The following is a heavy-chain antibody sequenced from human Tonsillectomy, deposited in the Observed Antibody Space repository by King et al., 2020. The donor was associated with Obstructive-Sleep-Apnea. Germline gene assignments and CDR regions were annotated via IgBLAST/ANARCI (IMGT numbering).Heavy chain of an antibody. J-gene: IGHJ5*02. V-gene: IGHV3-48*04. CDR1: GFTFSSYS. Sequence: VQLVESGGGLVQPGGSLRLSCAASGFTFSSYSMNWVRQAPGKGLEWVSYISSSSTIYYADSVKGRFTISRDNAKNSLYLQMNSLRAEDTAVYYCARKPQYSSSNWFDPWGQGTLVTVSS. CDR3: ARKPQYSSSNWFDP. CDR2: ISSSSTI. D-gene: IGHD6-6*01.